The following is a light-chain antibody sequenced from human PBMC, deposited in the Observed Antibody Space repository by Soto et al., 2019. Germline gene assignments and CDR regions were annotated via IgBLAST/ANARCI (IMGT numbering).Light chain of an antibody. J-gene: IGKJ4*01. V-gene: IGKV3-15*01. CDR2: GAT. CDR3: QQCNNWPLT. CDR1: QSVSSSY. Sequence: EIVLTQSPATLSLSPGERATLSCRASQSVSSSYLAWYQQKPGQAPRLLIYGATTRATGIPARFSGSGSGTEFTLTISSLRSEDLAVYYCQQCNNWPLTFGGGTKVDIK.